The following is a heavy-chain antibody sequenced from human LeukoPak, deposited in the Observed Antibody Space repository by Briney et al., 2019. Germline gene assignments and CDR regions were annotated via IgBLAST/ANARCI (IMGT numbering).Heavy chain of an antibody. D-gene: IGHD5-24*01. CDR3: ARVADGDKYGGRDY. CDR2: IYSCGST. Sequence: GGSLRLSCAASGFTVSSNYMSWVRQAPGKGLEWVSVIYSCGSTYYADSVKGRFTISRDNAKDTLYLQMNSLRVEDTAVYYCARVADGDKYGGRDYWGQGALVIVSS. V-gene: IGHV3-66*03. J-gene: IGHJ4*02. CDR1: GFTVSSNY.